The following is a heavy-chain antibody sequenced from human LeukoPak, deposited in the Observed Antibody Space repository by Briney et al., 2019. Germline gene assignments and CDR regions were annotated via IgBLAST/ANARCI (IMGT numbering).Heavy chain of an antibody. D-gene: IGHD2-8*01. CDR3: ARVDCTNGVCHGFDY. CDR1: GFSVSSNY. J-gene: IGHJ4*02. CDR2: IYSGANI. Sequence: GGSLRLSCAASGFSVSSNYMSWVRQAPGKGLEWVSVIYSGANIHYADSVKGRFTISRDNAKNSLYLQMNSLRAEDTAVYYCARVDCTNGVCHGFDYWGQGTLVTVSS. V-gene: IGHV3-53*01.